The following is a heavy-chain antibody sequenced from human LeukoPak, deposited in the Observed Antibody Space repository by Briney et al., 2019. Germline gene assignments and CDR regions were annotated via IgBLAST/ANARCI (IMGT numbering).Heavy chain of an antibody. CDR2: ISSSSDYI. CDR3: ARDVAGRELLDY. CDR1: GFTFSSYS. Sequence: GGSLRLSCAASGFTFSSYSMNWVRQAPGKGLEWVSSISSSSDYIYYADSAKGRFTISRDNAKNSMYLQMNSLRAEDTAVYYCARDVAGRELLDYWGQGTLVTVSS. D-gene: IGHD1-7*01. V-gene: IGHV3-21*01. J-gene: IGHJ4*02.